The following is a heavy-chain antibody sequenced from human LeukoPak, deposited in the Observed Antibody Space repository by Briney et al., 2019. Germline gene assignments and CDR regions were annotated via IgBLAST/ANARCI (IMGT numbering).Heavy chain of an antibody. CDR2: ISGSGGST. D-gene: IGHD5-18*01. V-gene: IGHV3-23*01. J-gene: IGHJ4*02. CDR3: ARDPQGYSYGYLDY. CDR1: GFTFSSYA. Sequence: PGGSLRLSCAASGFTFSSYAMSWVRQAPGKGLEWVSAISGSGGSTYYADSVKGRFTISRDNAKNSLYLQMNSLRAEDTAVYYCARDPQGYSYGYLDYWGQGTLVTVSS.